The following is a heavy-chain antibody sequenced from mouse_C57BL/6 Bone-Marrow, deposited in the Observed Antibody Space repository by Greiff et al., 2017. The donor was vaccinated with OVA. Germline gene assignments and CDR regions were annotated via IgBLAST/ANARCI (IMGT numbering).Heavy chain of an antibody. V-gene: IGHV14-3*01. D-gene: IGHD1-1*01. CDR3: ARSRYRSSAWFAY. J-gene: IGHJ3*01. CDR1: GFNIKNPY. Sequence: EVQLQQSVAELVRPGASVKLSCTASGFNIKNPYMHWVKQRPEQGLEWIGRIDPANGNTKYAPKFQGKATITADTSSNTAYLQLSSLTSEDTAIYYCARSRYRSSAWFAYWGQGTLVTVSA. CDR2: IDPANGNT.